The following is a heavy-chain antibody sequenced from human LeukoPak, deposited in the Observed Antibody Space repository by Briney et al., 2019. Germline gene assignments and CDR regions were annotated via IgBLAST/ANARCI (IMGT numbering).Heavy chain of an antibody. CDR2: VFDSGST. Sequence: SETLSLTCTVSGGSISNYWWSWIRQPPGKGLEWIGYVFDSGSTNYNPSLKSRVTISVDTSKKQFSLKVSSVTAADTAVYYCARGYSSSWNYLDYWGQGTLVTVSS. CDR1: GGSISNYW. D-gene: IGHD6-13*01. CDR3: ARGYSSSWNYLDY. J-gene: IGHJ4*02. V-gene: IGHV4-59*01.